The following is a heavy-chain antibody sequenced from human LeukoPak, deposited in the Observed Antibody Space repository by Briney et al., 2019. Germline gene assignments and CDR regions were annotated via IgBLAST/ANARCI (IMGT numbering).Heavy chain of an antibody. CDR2: IYHSGST. Sequence: PSETLSLTCTVSGGSISSGGYYWSWIRQPPGKGLEWIGYIYHSGSTYYNPSLKSRVTISVDTSKNQCSLKLGSMTAADTAVYYCARAPTRSSDTVTGYLFDSWGQGTLVTVSS. V-gene: IGHV4-30-2*01. J-gene: IGHJ4*02. CDR3: ARAPTRSSDTVTGYLFDS. CDR1: GGSISSGGYY. D-gene: IGHD3-9*01.